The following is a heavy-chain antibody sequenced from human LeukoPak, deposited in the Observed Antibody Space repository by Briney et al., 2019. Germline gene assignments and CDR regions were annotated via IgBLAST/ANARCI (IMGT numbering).Heavy chain of an antibody. CDR1: GGSICSYY. CDR2: IYYSGST. Sequence: PSETLSLTCTVSGGSICSYYWSWIRQPPGKGLEWIGYIYYSGSTNYNPSLKSRVTISVDTSKNEFSLKLSSVTAADTAVYYCARDSPPAYCSGGSCYFDYWGQGTLVTVSS. D-gene: IGHD2-15*01. V-gene: IGHV4-59*12. J-gene: IGHJ4*02. CDR3: ARDSPPAYCSGGSCYFDY.